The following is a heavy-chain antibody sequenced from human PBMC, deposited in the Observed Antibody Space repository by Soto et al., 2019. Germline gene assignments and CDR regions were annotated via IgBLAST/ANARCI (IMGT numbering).Heavy chain of an antibody. CDR2: ISSDSRTI. CDR3: ARIKLVEWFFINVDVYDMDV. CDR1: GFTFSSYA. Sequence: GGSLRLSCAASGFTFSSYAMSWVRQAPGKGLEWVSFISSDSRTIYYADSVEGRFTVSRDNARNSVSLQMDSLRDEDAAVYYCARIKLVEWFFINVDVYDMDVWGQGTPVTV. D-gene: IGHD3-3*01. V-gene: IGHV3-48*02. J-gene: IGHJ6*02.